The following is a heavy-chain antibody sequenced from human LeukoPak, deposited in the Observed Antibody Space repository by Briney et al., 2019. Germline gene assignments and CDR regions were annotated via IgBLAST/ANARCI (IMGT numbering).Heavy chain of an antibody. Sequence: SETPSLTCTVSGYSISSGYYWGWIRQPPGKGLEWIGSIYHSGSTYYNPSLKSRVTISVDTSKNQFSLKLSSVTAADTAVYYCARVFGNWFDPWGQGTLVTVSS. CDR3: ARVFGNWFDP. J-gene: IGHJ5*02. CDR2: IYHSGST. D-gene: IGHD3-10*01. CDR1: GYSISSGYY. V-gene: IGHV4-38-2*02.